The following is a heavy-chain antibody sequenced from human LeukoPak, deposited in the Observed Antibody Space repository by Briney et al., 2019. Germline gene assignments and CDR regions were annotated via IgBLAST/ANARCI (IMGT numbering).Heavy chain of an antibody. CDR2: INPNSGAT. CDR3: ARDQNYYDTTSYYGIDY. V-gene: IGHV1-2*02. J-gene: IGHJ4*02. Sequence: GASVKVSCKASRYSFTGYYIHWVRQAPGQGLEWMGWINPNSGATNYAQKFQDRVTMTRDTSISTAYMELGRLRSDDTALYYCARDQNYYDTTSYYGIDYWGQGTLVTVSS. CDR1: RYSFTGYY. D-gene: IGHD3-22*01.